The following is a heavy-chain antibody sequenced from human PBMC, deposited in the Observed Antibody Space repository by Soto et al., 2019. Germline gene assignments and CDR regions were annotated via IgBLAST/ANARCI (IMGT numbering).Heavy chain of an antibody. J-gene: IGHJ2*01. V-gene: IGHV4-59*01. CDR3: ARAFAGFGAYWYFDL. CDR1: GGSITDYY. D-gene: IGHD3-16*01. CDR2: GYHSVSI. Sequence: LSLTCTVSGGSITDYYWSWIRQPPGKALEWIGYGYHSVSIHYNPSLKTRVTISVDTSENQFSLRLSSVTAADTAVYYCARAFAGFGAYWYFDLWGRGTLVTVSS.